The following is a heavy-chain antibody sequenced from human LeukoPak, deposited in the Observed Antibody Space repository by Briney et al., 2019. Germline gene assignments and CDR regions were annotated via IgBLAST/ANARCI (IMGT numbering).Heavy chain of an antibody. D-gene: IGHD3-3*01. CDR1: GYTFTSYY. V-gene: IGHV1-46*01. CDR2: INPSGGST. CDR3: ARDRRRITIFGVVMGYNWFNP. J-gene: IGHJ5*02. Sequence: GASVNVSCKASGYTFTSYYMHWVRQAPGQGLEWMGIINPSGGSTSYAQKFQGRVTMTRDTSTSTVYMELSSLRSEDTAVYYCARDRRRITIFGVVMGYNWFNPWGQGTLVTVSS.